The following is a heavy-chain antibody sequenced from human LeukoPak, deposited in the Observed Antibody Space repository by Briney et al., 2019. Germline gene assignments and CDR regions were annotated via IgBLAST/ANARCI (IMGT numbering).Heavy chain of an antibody. J-gene: IGHJ4*02. CDR3: AKASRRHCGSTVCYTLDY. CDR1: GFTFSSYE. Sequence: GGSLRLSCAASGFTFSSYEMNWVRQAPGKGLEWVSSISGSGGTTYSADSVKGRFTISRDNTKNTLYLQMNSLRADDTAVYYCAKASRRHCGSTVCYTLDYWGQGTLVTVSS. D-gene: IGHD2-2*02. V-gene: IGHV3-23*01. CDR2: ISGSGGTT.